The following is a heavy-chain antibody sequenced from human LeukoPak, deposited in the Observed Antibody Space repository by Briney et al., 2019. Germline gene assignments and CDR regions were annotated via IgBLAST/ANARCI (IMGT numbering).Heavy chain of an antibody. D-gene: IGHD3-9*01. CDR1: GFTFGSYA. CDR2: ISGSGGST. V-gene: IGHV3-23*01. J-gene: IGHJ4*02. CDR3: AKGGYYDILTGYYSSLFFDY. Sequence: PGGSLRLSCAASGFTFGSYAMSWVRQAPGKGLEWVSAISGSGGSTYYADSVKGRFTISRDNSKNTLYLQMNSLRAEDTAVYYCAKGGYYDILTGYYSSLFFDYWGQGTLVTVSS.